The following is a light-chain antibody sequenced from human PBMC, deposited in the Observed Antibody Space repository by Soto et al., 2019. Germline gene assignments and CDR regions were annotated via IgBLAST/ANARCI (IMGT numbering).Light chain of an antibody. CDR3: QQRSNFIT. V-gene: IGKV3-11*01. CDR2: DSS. CDR1: QSVSSY. J-gene: IGKJ5*01. Sequence: EIVLTQSPATLSLSPGERATLSCRASQSVSSYLAWYQQKPGQAPRLLIYDSSNRATGIPARFSGSGSGTEFTLTISSLESEDFAVYYCQQRSNFITFGQGTRLEIK.